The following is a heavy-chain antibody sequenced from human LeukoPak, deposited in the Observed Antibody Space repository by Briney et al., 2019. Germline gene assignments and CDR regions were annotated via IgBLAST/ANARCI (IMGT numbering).Heavy chain of an antibody. V-gene: IGHV4-34*01. CDR3: VRVAFQALTKGYYFDF. Sequence: KPSETLSLTCGVYAVSFSDYYWTWIRQPPGKGLEWIGHISHSGGTIFNPSLKNRLTMSVDTSKNQFSLRLTSVTAADTALYYCVRVAFQALTKGYYFDFWGHGTLVTVSS. CDR2: ISHSGGT. CDR1: AVSFSDYY. J-gene: IGHJ4*01.